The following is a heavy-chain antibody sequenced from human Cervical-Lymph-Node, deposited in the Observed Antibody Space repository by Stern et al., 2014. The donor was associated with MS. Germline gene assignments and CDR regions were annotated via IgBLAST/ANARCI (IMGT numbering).Heavy chain of an antibody. D-gene: IGHD3-22*01. Sequence: QLQLQESGPGLVKPSETLSLTCTVSGGSISSYYWSWIRQPPGKGLEWIGYIYYSGSTNYNPSLKSRVTISVDTSKNQFSLKLSSVTAADTAVYYCARGAYYYDSSGYYSARFDPWGQGTLVTVSS. CDR2: IYYSGST. J-gene: IGHJ5*02. CDR3: ARGAYYYDSSGYYSARFDP. CDR1: GGSISSYY. V-gene: IGHV4-59*01.